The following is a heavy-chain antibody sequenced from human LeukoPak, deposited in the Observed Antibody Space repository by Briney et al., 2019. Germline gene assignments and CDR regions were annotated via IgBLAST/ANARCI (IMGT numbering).Heavy chain of an antibody. CDR3: ANPTREGLKGIQLWLYPDY. CDR1: GFTFSSYA. J-gene: IGHJ4*02. CDR2: ISYDGSNK. V-gene: IGHV3-30-3*01. Sequence: GGSLRLSCAASGFTFSSYAMHWVRQAPGKGLEWVAVISYDGSNKYYADSVKGRFTISRDNSKNTLYLQMNSLRAEDTAVYYCANPTREGLKGIQLWLYPDYWGQGTLVTVSS. D-gene: IGHD5-18*01.